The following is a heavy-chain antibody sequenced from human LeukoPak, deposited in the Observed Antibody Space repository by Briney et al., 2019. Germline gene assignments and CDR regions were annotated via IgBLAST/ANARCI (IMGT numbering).Heavy chain of an antibody. D-gene: IGHD3-10*01. J-gene: IGHJ4*02. V-gene: IGHV3-53*01. CDR3: ARGATAGANYFDY. CDR1: AFTVSSNY. Sequence: GGSLRLSCAASAFTVSSNYMSWVRQAPGKGLEWVSIIYSGGNTYYADSVKGRFTISRDNSKNTLYLQMNSLRAEDTAVYYCARGATAGANYFDYWGQGTLVTVSS. CDR2: IYSGGNT.